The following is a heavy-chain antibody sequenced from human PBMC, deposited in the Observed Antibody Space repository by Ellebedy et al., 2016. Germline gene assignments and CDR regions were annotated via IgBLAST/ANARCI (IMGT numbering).Heavy chain of an antibody. CDR2: INHSGST. J-gene: IGHJ6*03. V-gene: IGHV4-34*01. D-gene: IGHD6-13*01. CDR3: ARGRHSSRFYYYYMDV. CDR1: GGSFSGYY. Sequence: SETLSLXXAVYGGSFSGYYWSWIRQPPGKGLEWIGEINHSGSTNYNPSLKSRVTISVDTSKNQFSLKLSSVTAADTAVYYCARGRHSSRFYYYYMDVWGKGTTVTVS.